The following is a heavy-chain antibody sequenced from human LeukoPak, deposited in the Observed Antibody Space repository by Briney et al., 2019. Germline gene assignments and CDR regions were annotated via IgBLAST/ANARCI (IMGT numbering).Heavy chain of an antibody. CDR3: ASPQLNYYDSSGFTSFDY. CDR1: GFTFSDYY. D-gene: IGHD3-22*01. Sequence: TGGSLRLSCAASGFTFSDYYMSWIRQAPGKGLEWVSYISSSGSTIYYADSVKGRFTISRDNAKNSLYLQMNSLRAEDTAVYYCASPQLNYYDSSGFTSFDYWGQGTLVTVSS. CDR2: ISSSGSTI. J-gene: IGHJ4*02. V-gene: IGHV3-11*04.